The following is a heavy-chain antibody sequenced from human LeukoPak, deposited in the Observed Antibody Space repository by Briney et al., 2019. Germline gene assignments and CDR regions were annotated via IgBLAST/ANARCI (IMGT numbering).Heavy chain of an antibody. J-gene: IGHJ3*01. CDR1: GFTFSSFA. Sequence: GGSLRLSCAASGFTFSSFAMTWVRQTPEKGLEWVSIISGGGGTTYYADSVEGRFTISRDNTKSTLYLQMNSLRAEDSAVYYCAKNVFSYGDLHDAFNVWGQGTMVTVSS. CDR2: ISGGGGTT. V-gene: IGHV3-23*01. CDR3: AKNVFSYGDLHDAFNV. D-gene: IGHD4-17*01.